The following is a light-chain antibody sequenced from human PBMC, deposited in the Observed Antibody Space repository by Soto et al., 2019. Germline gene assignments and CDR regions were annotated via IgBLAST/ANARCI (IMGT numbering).Light chain of an antibody. CDR2: DVF. CDR1: QDISKY. CDR3: QQYDLLPIT. Sequence: DIQMTQSASSLPASVGDTVTISCQASQDISKYLNWFQQKPGKAPKLLIYDVFNVETGVPSRFSGRGSGTDFTLIISNLQPEDFATYYCQQYDLLPITFGGGTKVDIK. J-gene: IGKJ4*01. V-gene: IGKV1-33*01.